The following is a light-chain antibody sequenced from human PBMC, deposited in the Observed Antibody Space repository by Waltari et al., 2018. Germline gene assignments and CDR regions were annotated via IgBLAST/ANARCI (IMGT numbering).Light chain of an antibody. V-gene: IGKV1-33*01. J-gene: IGKJ2*02. CDR3: QQYDNLLSWT. Sequence: DIQMPQSPSSLSASVGNRVTIPCQASQDISNYLNWYQQKPGKAPKLLTYDASNLETGVPSRFSGSGSGTDFTFTISSLQPEDIATYYCQQYDNLLSWTFGQGTKLEIK. CDR1: QDISNY. CDR2: DAS.